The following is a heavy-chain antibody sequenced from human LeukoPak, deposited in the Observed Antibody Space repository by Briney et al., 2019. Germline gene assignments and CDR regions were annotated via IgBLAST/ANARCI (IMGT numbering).Heavy chain of an antibody. CDR1: GGTFSSYA. CDR3: ARSAVGPAKYQLLYNWFDP. V-gene: IGHV1-69*06. Sequence: SVKVSCKASGGTFSSYAISWVRQAPGQGLEWMGGIIPIFDTANYAQKFQGRVTITADKSTSTAYMELSSLRSEDTAVYYCARSAVGPAKYQLLYNWFDPWGQGTLVTVSS. CDR2: IIPIFDTA. J-gene: IGHJ5*02. D-gene: IGHD2-2*01.